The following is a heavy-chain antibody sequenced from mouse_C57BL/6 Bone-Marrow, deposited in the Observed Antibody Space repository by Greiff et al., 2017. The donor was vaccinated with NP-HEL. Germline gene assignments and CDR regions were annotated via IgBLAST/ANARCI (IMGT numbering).Heavy chain of an antibody. V-gene: IGHV1-69*01. J-gene: IGHJ3*01. Sequence: VKLQESGAELVMPGASVKLSCKASGYTFTSYWMHWVKQRPGQGLEWIGEIDPSDSYTNYNQKFKGKSTLTVDKSSSTAYMQLSSLTSEDSAVYYCARDYLGAWFAYWGQGTLVTVSA. CDR2: IDPSDSYT. CDR3: ARDYLGAWFAY. CDR1: GYTFTSYW. D-gene: IGHD1-1*02.